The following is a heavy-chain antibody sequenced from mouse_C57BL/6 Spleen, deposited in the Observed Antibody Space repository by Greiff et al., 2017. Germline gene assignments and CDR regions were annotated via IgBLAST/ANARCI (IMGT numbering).Heavy chain of an antibody. D-gene: IGHD2-1*01. CDR3: ARLYYGNYRGMDY. CDR1: GYTFTSYW. Sequence: QVQLKQPGAELVKPGASVKMSCKASGYTFTSYWITWVKQRPGQGLEWIGDIYPGSGSTNYNEKFKSKATLTVDTSSSTAYMQLSSLTSEDSAVYYCARLYYGNYRGMDYWGQGTSVTVSS. J-gene: IGHJ4*01. V-gene: IGHV1-55*01. CDR2: IYPGSGST.